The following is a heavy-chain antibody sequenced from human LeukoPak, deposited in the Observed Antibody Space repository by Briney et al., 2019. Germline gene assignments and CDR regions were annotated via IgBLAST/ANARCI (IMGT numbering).Heavy chain of an antibody. J-gene: IGHJ5*02. CDR2: INSDGSST. CDR3: ARSSSPPNWFDP. CDR1: GFTVSSNY. Sequence: GGSLRLSCAASGFTVSSNYMSWVRQAPGKGLVWVSRINSDGSSTSYADSVKGRFTISRDNAENTLYLQMNSLRAEDTAVYYCARSSSPPNWFDPWGQGTLVTVSS. D-gene: IGHD6-13*01. V-gene: IGHV3-74*01.